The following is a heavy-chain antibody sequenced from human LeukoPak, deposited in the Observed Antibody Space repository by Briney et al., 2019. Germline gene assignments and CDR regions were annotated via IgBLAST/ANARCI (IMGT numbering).Heavy chain of an antibody. Sequence: GSLRLSCAASGFTFSSYSMNWVRQPPGKGLEWIGEINHSGSTNYNPSLKSRVTISVDTSKNQFSLKLSSVTAADTAMYYCARVKDPGGYYYYYYMDVWGKGTTVTVSS. V-gene: IGHV4-34*01. CDR3: ARVKDPGGYYYYYYMDV. CDR2: INHSGST. J-gene: IGHJ6*03. D-gene: IGHD3-16*01. CDR1: GFTFSSYS.